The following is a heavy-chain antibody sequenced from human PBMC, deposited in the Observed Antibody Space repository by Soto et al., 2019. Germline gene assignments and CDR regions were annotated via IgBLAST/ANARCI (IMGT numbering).Heavy chain of an antibody. Sequence: QVQLVESGGGVVQPGRSLRLSCAASGFTFSSYGMHWVRQAPGKELEWVAVISYDGSNKYYADSVKGRFTISRDNSKNTLYLQMNSLRAEDTAVYYCAKDGNTPGWFGKTARSIDYWGQGTLVTVSS. CDR2: ISYDGSNK. J-gene: IGHJ4*02. V-gene: IGHV3-30*18. CDR1: GFTFSSYG. D-gene: IGHD3-10*01. CDR3: AKDGNTPGWFGKTARSIDY.